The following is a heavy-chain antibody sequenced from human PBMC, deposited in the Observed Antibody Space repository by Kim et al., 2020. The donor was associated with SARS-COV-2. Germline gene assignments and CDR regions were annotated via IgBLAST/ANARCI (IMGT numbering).Heavy chain of an antibody. D-gene: IGHD6-13*01. CDR3: ARGLGSSWYGEYFQH. CDR1: GFTFSSYS. Sequence: GGSLRLSCAASGFTFSSYSMNWVRQAPGKGLEWVSSISSSSSYIYYADSVKGRFTISRDNAKNSLYLQMNSLRAEDTAVYYCARGLGSSWYGEYFQHWGQGTLVTVSS. J-gene: IGHJ1*01. V-gene: IGHV3-21*01. CDR2: ISSSSSYI.